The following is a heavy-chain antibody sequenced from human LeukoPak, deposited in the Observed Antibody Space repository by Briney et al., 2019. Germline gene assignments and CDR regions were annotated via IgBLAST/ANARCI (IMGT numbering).Heavy chain of an antibody. CDR2: INAGNGNT. V-gene: IGHV1-3*01. Sequence: ASVKVSCKASGYTFTSYAMHWVRQAPGQRLEWMGWINAGNGNTKYSQKFQGRVTITRDTSASTAYMELSSVTAADTAVYYCARVVDIVATIWFDYWGQGTLVTVSS. CDR3: ARVVDIVATIWFDY. J-gene: IGHJ4*02. D-gene: IGHD5-12*01. CDR1: GYTFTSYA.